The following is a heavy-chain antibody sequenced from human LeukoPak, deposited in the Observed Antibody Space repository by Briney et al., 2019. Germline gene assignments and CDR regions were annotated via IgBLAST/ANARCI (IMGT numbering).Heavy chain of an antibody. D-gene: IGHD4-11*01. J-gene: IGHJ4*02. Sequence: SETLSLTCTVSGGSISSGAYYWSWIRQQPGKGLEWIGYIYYSGSPYYNPALKSRIHISRDTSKNQFSLNLSSVTAADTAVYYCARLPTTVTTSGREYYFDYWGQGTLVTVSS. CDR1: GGSISSGAYY. CDR3: ARLPTTVTTSGREYYFDY. CDR2: IYYSGSP. V-gene: IGHV4-31*03.